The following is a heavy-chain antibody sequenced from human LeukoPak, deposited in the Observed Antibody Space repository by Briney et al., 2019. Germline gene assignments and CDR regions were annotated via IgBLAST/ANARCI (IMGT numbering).Heavy chain of an antibody. J-gene: IGHJ6*02. CDR3: AKSAQGGPYYYYGMDV. V-gene: IGHV3-23*01. Sequence: GGSLRLSCAASGFTFSSYAMSWVREAPGKGLEWVSVISGSGSSTYYADSVKGRFTISRDNSKNTLYLQMNSLRAEDTAVYYCAKSAQGGPYYYYGMDVWGQGTTVTVSS. CDR2: ISGSGSST. D-gene: IGHD2-15*01. CDR1: GFTFSSYA.